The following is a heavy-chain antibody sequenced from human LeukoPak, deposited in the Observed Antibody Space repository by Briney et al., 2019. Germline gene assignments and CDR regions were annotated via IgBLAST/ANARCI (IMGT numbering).Heavy chain of an antibody. V-gene: IGHV1-18*01. J-gene: IGHJ4*02. Sequence: GASVRVSCKASGYTFTSYGISWVRQAPGQGLEWMGWISAYNGNTNYAQKLQGRVSMNTDTSTSTAYMELRSLRSDYAAVYYCARALWSSGCTEKNDYWGQGTLVTVSS. CDR2: ISAYNGNT. CDR1: GYTFTSYG. D-gene: IGHD6-19*01. CDR3: ARALWSSGCTEKNDY.